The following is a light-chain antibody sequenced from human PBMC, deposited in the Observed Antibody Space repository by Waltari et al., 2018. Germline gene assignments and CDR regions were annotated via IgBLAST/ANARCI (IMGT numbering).Light chain of an antibody. CDR1: QGIGNN. CDR2: RAS. V-gene: IGKV1-39*01. Sequence: DIQMTQSPSSLSASVGDTVTITCQASQGIGNNLNWYQQKPGKAPKLVIYRASSLQSGIPSRLSGSGSGTDFTLTISSLQPEDFATYYCQQGYSYPYTFGQGTKVEIK. CDR3: QQGYSYPYT. J-gene: IGKJ2*01.